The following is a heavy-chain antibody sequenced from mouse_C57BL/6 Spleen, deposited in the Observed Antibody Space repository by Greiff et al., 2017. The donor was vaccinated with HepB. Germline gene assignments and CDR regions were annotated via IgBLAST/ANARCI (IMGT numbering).Heavy chain of an antibody. Sequence: QVQLQQPGAELVRPGSSVKLSCKASGYTFTSYWMHWVKQRPIQGLEWIGNIDPSDSETHYNQKFKDKATLTVDKSSSTAYMQLSSLTSEGSAVDYCARGDDYDVRAWFAYWGKGTLVTVSA. CDR3: ARGDDYDVRAWFAY. J-gene: IGHJ3*01. D-gene: IGHD2-4*01. V-gene: IGHV1-52*01. CDR2: IDPSDSET. CDR1: GYTFTSYW.